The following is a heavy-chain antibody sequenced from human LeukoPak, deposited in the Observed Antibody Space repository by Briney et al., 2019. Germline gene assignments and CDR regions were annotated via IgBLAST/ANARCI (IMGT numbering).Heavy chain of an antibody. CDR1: GFTFSDYY. J-gene: IGHJ4*02. CDR2: ISNIGYSM. V-gene: IGHV3-11*01. Sequence: GGSLRLSCAASGFTFSDYYVSWVRQAPGKGLEWLAYISNIGYSMYYADSVKDRSTISRDNDQRSVDLQLNSLTADDTAVYFCARSRALRYFDLWGQGSLVTVSS. D-gene: IGHD3-9*01. CDR3: ARSRALRYFDL.